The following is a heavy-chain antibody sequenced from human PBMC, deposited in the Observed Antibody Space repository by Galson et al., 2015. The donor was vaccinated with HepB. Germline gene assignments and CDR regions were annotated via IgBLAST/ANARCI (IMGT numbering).Heavy chain of an antibody. CDR3: AGEGAVAGTGDAFDI. J-gene: IGHJ3*02. CDR1: GFTFSTYA. Sequence: SLRLSCAASGFTFSTYAMHWVRQAPGKGLEWVALISSDGRTRYYADSVKGRFTISGDNSKNTLYLQMNSLRAEDTAVYYCAGEGAVAGTGDAFDIWGQGTMVTVSS. D-gene: IGHD6-19*01. CDR2: ISSDGRTR. V-gene: IGHV3-30-3*01.